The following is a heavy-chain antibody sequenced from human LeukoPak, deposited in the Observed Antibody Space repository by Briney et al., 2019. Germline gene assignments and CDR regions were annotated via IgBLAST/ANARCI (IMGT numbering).Heavy chain of an antibody. D-gene: IGHD4-23*01. CDR3: AREGVNY. Sequence: GGSLRLSCAASGFTFSSYSMNWVRQAPGKGLEWVSSISSSSSYIYYGDSVKGRFTISRDNAKNTLYLQMNSLRAEDTATYYCAREGVNYWGQGTLVTVSS. J-gene: IGHJ4*02. V-gene: IGHV3-21*01. CDR1: GFTFSSYS. CDR2: ISSSSSYI.